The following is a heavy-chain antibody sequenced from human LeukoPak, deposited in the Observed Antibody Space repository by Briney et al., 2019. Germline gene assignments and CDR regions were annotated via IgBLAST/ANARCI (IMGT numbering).Heavy chain of an antibody. D-gene: IGHD4-17*01. CDR3: AKVLDPKYGDIDC. J-gene: IGHJ4*02. V-gene: IGHV3-23*01. CDR1: GFIFSSYS. CDR2: ISGSGGST. Sequence: GGSLRLSCAASGFIFSSYSMSWVRQAPGKGREWVSAISGSGGSTYYAESVRCRFTISRDNSKNTLYLQMNSLRAEDTAVYYYAKVLDPKYGDIDCWGQGTLVTVS.